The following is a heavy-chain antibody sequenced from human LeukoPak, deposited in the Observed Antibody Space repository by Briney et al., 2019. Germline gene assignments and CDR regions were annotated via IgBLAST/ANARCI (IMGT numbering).Heavy chain of an antibody. D-gene: IGHD1-26*01. V-gene: IGHV3-53*01. CDR3: ARPLARAWSSGSYYGAFDI. CDR1: GFIVSSNY. J-gene: IGHJ3*02. CDR2: IYSGGST. Sequence: GGSLRLSCAASGFIVSSNYMSWVRQAPGKGLEWVSVIYSGGSTYYADSVKGRFTISRDNSKNTLYLQMNSLRAEDTAVYYCARPLARAWSSGSYYGAFDIGAKGTMVPVSS.